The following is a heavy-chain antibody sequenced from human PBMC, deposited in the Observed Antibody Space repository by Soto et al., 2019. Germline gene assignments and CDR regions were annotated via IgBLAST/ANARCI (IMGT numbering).Heavy chain of an antibody. D-gene: IGHD5-12*01. Sequence: QVQLQESGPGLVKPSQTLSLTCTVSGGSISSGDYYWSWIRQPPGKGLEWIGYIYYSGSTYYNPSLKSRVTISVGTSKNQISLKMTSVTAADTAVYYCARRRGYDWDWYFDLWGRGTLVTVSS. V-gene: IGHV4-30-4*01. CDR3: ARRRGYDWDWYFDL. CDR2: IYYSGST. J-gene: IGHJ2*01. CDR1: GGSISSGDYY.